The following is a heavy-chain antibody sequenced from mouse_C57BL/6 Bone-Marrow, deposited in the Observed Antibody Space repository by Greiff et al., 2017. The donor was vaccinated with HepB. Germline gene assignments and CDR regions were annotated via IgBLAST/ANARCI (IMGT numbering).Heavy chain of an antibody. Sequence: QVQLQQSGAELARPGASVKLSCKASGYTFTSYGISWVKQRTGPGLEWIGEIYPRSGNTYYNEKFKGKATLTADKSSSTAYMALRSLTSEDSAVYFCAKLLYWYFDVWGTGTTVTVSS. J-gene: IGHJ1*03. CDR1: GYTFTSYG. CDR2: IYPRSGNT. D-gene: IGHD1-1*01. CDR3: AKLLYWYFDV. V-gene: IGHV1-81*01.